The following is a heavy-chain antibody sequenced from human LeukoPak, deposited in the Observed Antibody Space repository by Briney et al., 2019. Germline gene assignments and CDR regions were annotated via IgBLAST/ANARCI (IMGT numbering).Heavy chain of an antibody. CDR1: GFTFSSYW. J-gene: IGHJ3*02. CDR2: ISSSSSYI. CDR3: ARATREGHAFDI. V-gene: IGHV3-21*01. Sequence: PGGSLRLSCAASGFTFSSYWMGWVRQAPGKGLEWVSSISSSSSYIYYADSVKGRFTISRDNAKNSLYLQMSSLRAEDTAVYYCARATREGHAFDIWGQGTMVTVSS.